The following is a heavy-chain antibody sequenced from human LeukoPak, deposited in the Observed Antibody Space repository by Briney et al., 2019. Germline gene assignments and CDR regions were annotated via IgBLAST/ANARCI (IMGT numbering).Heavy chain of an antibody. J-gene: IGHJ3*02. V-gene: IGHV3-23*01. CDR2: ISGSGGST. D-gene: IGHD5-12*01. CDR3: AKDRGYDDAFDI. CDR1: GFTFSSYA. Sequence: GGSLRLSCAASGFTFSSYAMSWVRQAPGKGLEWVSAISGSGGSTYYADSVKGRFTISRANSKNTLYLQMNSLRAEDTAVYYCAKDRGYDDAFDIWGQGTMVTVSS.